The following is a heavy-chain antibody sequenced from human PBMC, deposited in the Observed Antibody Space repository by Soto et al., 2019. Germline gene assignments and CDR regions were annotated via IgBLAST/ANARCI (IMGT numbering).Heavy chain of an antibody. D-gene: IGHD6-13*01. CDR3: AGRSSSCAGGHFEH. V-gene: IGHV1-69*13. CDR1: GGTFSNYA. J-gene: IGHJ1*01. CDR2: IILLFGAA. Sequence: SLKVSCNASGGTFSNYAITWVRQAPGQGLEWMGGIILLFGAANYAQTIQGRVTITADESTSTASIELTSRRPEDPPVYYRAGRSSSCAGGHFEHWGQGTLVTVSS.